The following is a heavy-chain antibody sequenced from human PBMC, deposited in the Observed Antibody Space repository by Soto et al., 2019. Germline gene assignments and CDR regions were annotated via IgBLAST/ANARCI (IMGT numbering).Heavy chain of an antibody. D-gene: IGHD3-3*01. CDR1: GGSISSYY. CDR3: ARGLRRTYYDFWSGYYTESDWFDP. CDR2: IYTSGST. Sequence: SETLSLTCTVSGGSISSYYWSWIRQPAGKGLEWIGRIYTSGSTNYNPSLKSRVTVSVDTSKNQFSLKLSSVTAADTAVYYCARGLRRTYYDFWSGYYTESDWFDPWGQGTLVTVSS. J-gene: IGHJ5*02. V-gene: IGHV4-4*07.